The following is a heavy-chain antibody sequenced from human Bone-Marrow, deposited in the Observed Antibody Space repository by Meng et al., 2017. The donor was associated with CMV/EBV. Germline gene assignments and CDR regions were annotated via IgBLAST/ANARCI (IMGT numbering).Heavy chain of an antibody. D-gene: IGHD3-22*01. J-gene: IGHJ6*02. CDR2: ISAYNGNT. CDR3: ARDQWLSTPSYYYYYYGMDV. V-gene: IGHV1-18*01. CDR1: GYTFTSYG. Sequence: ASVKVSCKASGYTFTSYGISWVRQAPGQGLEWMGWISAYNGNTNYAQKLQGRVTMTTDTSTSTAYMELRSLRSDDTAVYYCARDQWLSTPSYYYYYYGMDVWGQGTTVTVSS.